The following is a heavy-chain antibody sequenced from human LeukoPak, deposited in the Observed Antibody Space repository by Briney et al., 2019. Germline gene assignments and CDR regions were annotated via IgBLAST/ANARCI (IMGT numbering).Heavy chain of an antibody. Sequence: PGGSLRLSCAASGFTFSSYSMNWVRQAPGKGLEWVSSISSISSYIYYAASVKGRFTISRDNAKNSLYLQMNSLRAEDTAVYYCAVGDDYGDYILPWWGQGTLVTVSS. CDR3: AVGDDYGDYILPW. V-gene: IGHV3-21*01. CDR1: GFTFSSYS. CDR2: ISSISSYI. J-gene: IGHJ4*02. D-gene: IGHD4-17*01.